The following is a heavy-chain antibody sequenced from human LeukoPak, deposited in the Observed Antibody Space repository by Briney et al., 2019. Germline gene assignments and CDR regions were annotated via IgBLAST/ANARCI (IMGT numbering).Heavy chain of an antibody. CDR1: GITVSSNY. V-gene: IGHV3-53*01. Sequence: GGSLRLSCAASGITVSSNYMSWVRQAPGKGLEWVSVIYSGGTTYYADSVKGRFTTSRDHSKNTLYLQMNSLRAEDTAVYYCARDDKEYYFDYWGQGTLVTVSS. D-gene: IGHD6-6*01. CDR2: IYSGGTT. CDR3: ARDDKEYYFDY. J-gene: IGHJ4*02.